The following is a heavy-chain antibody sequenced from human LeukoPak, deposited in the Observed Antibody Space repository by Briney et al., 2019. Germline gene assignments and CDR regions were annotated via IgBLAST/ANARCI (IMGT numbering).Heavy chain of an antibody. CDR2: FHPEEDKI. V-gene: IGHV1-24*01. CDR3: AIFGGNPLNWFSP. Sequence: VASVKVSCKVSGYSFSELSIHWVRQAPGKGLEWMGGFHPEEDKIVHPQKFQGRVTMTEDTSTDTAYMELSSLRPEDTAVYYCAIFGGNPLNWFSPWGQGTLVIVSS. J-gene: IGHJ5*02. D-gene: IGHD4-23*01. CDR1: GYSFSELS.